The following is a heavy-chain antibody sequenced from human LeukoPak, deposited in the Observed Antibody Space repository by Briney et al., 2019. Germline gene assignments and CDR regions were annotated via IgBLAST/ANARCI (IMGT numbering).Heavy chain of an antibody. J-gene: IGHJ4*02. V-gene: IGHV3-23*01. CDR1: GFTFSSYA. Sequence: RGSLRLSCAASGFTFSSYAMSWVRQAPGKGLEWVSAISGSGGSTYSADSVKGRFTISRDNSKNTLYLQINSLRAEDTAVYYCAKPISSGWYSFDYWGQGTLVTVSS. CDR3: AKPISSGWYSFDY. D-gene: IGHD6-19*01. CDR2: ISGSGGST.